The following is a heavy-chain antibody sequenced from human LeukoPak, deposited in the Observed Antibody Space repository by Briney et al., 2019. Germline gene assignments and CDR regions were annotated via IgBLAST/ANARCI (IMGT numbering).Heavy chain of an antibody. V-gene: IGHV4-59*01. J-gene: IGHJ4*02. D-gene: IGHD3-22*01. Sequence: SGTLSLTCTVSGGSISSYYWSWIRQPPGKGLEWIGYIFHSGSTNYKPSLKSRVSISVDTSNNQFSLKLTSVTAADTAVYYCARNYYDNSGYFDYWGQGTLVTVSS. CDR3: ARNYYDNSGYFDY. CDR1: GGSISSYY. CDR2: IFHSGST.